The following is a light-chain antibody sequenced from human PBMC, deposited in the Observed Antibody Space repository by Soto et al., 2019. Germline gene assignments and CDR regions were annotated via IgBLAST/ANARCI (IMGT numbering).Light chain of an antibody. V-gene: IGLV4-60*02. CDR2: LEGSGTY. J-gene: IGLJ3*02. Sequence: QPVLTQSSSASASLGSSVKLTCTLSSGHSSYTIAWHQQQPGKAPRYLMKLEGSGTYNKGSGVPDRFSGSSSGADRYLTISNLQFEDEADYYCETWDSNPNGVFGGGTKLTVL. CDR3: ETWDSNPNGV. CDR1: SGHSSYT.